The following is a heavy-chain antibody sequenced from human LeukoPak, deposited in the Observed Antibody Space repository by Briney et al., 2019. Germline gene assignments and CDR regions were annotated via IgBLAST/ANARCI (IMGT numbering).Heavy chain of an antibody. J-gene: IGHJ4*02. CDR2: IYYSGRT. CDR1: GCSISSYY. D-gene: IGHD6-19*01. Sequence: SETLSLTCTVSGCSISSYYLSWIRQPPGKGREWIGYIYYSGRTNYNPSLKSRVTISVDTSKNQFSLELSSVTAADTAVYYCARGTSGWYRGFDYWGQGTLVTVSS. V-gene: IGHV4-59*08. CDR3: ARGTSGWYRGFDY.